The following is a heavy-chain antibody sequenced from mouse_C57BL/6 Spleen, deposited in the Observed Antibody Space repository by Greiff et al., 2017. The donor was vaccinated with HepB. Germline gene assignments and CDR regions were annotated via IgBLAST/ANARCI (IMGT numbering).Heavy chain of an antibody. CDR3: ARGNYYSNAY. CDR2: IHPNSGST. J-gene: IGHJ2*01. D-gene: IGHD2-5*01. V-gene: IGHV1-64*01. CDR1: GYTFTSYW. Sequence: QVQLQQPGAELVKPGASVKLSCKASGYTFTSYWMHWVKQRPGQGLEWIGMIHPNSGSTNYNEKFKSKATLTVDKSSSTAYMQLSSLTSEGSAVYYCARGNYYSNAYWGQGTTLTVSS.